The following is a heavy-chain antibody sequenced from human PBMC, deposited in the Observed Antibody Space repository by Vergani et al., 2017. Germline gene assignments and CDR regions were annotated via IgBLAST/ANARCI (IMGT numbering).Heavy chain of an antibody. V-gene: IGHV3-11*04. CDR1: GFKFSDHY. Sequence: LEESGGGSVKPGGSLRLSCAASGFKFSDHYMSWIRQAPGKGLEWVSHISPGASTVSYTDSVTGRFTVSRDNDNNSLTLDMTTLRVEDTAVYYCAKNPGISTTRHYYAMTSGAKGPRSPSP. D-gene: IGHD1-1*01. CDR2: ISPGASTV. CDR3: AKNPGISTTRHYYAMTS. J-gene: IGHJ6*02.